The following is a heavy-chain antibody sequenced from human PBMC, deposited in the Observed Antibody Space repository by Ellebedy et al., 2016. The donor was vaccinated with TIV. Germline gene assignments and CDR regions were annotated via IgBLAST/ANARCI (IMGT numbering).Heavy chain of an antibody. Sequence: MPSETLSLTCTVSGGSISRYYWSWIRQPPGKGLEWIGYITYSGSTNYNPSLKSRVTISVDTSKNQFSLKLSSVTAADTAVYYCASQSSGYTWYFDLWGRGTLVTVSS. J-gene: IGHJ2*01. V-gene: IGHV4-59*08. CDR2: ITYSGST. CDR1: GGSISRYY. D-gene: IGHD3-22*01. CDR3: ASQSSGYTWYFDL.